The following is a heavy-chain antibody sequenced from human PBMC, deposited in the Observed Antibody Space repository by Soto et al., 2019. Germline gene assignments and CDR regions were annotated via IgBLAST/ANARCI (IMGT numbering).Heavy chain of an antibody. CDR2: IYWDDDK. V-gene: IGHV2-5*02. CDR3: AHSRCGGDCLQSYSSHYYYGMDV. Sequence: QITLKESGPTLVKPTQTLTLTCTFSGFSLNTGGLGVGWIRQPPEKALEWLALIYWDDDKRYSPSLKSRLTITKDTSKNQVVLTMTNMDPVDTATYYCAHSRCGGDCLQSYSSHYYYGMDVWGQGTTVTVSS. CDR1: GFSLNTGGLG. J-gene: IGHJ6*02. D-gene: IGHD2-21*02.